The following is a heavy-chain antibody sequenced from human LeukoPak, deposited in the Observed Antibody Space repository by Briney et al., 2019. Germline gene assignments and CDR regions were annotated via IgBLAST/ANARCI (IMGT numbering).Heavy chain of an antibody. CDR1: GSSFTGSS. CDR2: INPNSGGR. D-gene: IGHD2-2*01. V-gene: IGHV1-2*04. Sequence: GASVKLSCTCSGSSFTGSSMHWGWLGHGQGLGWVGGINPNSGGRNNAQKYQGWVSITRDTTISTTYMELRRLRSDGTAVYYCARDHCSSTSCLVMDYWGQGTLVTVSS. CDR3: ARDHCSSTSCLVMDY. J-gene: IGHJ4*02.